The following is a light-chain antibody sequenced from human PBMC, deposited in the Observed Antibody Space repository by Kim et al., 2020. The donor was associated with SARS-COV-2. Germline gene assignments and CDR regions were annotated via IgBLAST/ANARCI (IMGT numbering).Light chain of an antibody. V-gene: IGLV6-57*02. Sequence: TVTISCPGSSGSIASNYVEWYQQRPGSAPTTVIYEDNQSPSGVPARFSGSIDSCSNSASLTISGQKTEDEADYYCQSYDSSNQGVFGGGTQLTVL. CDR3: QSYDSSNQGV. CDR2: EDN. J-gene: IGLJ3*02. CDR1: SGSIASNY.